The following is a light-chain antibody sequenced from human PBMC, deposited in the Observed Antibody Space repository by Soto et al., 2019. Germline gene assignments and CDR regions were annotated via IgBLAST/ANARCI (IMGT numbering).Light chain of an antibody. CDR1: TGAVTSSNY. CDR3: LLYYGGQLGV. V-gene: IGLV7-43*01. CDR2: STN. Sequence: QTVVTQEASLTVSPGGTVTLTCAVYTGAVTSSNYPNWFQQKPGQAPRALIYSTNHKYSWTPARFSGSLLGGKAALTLSGVQPEDEADYYCLLYYGGQLGVFGGGTKLTVL. J-gene: IGLJ2*01.